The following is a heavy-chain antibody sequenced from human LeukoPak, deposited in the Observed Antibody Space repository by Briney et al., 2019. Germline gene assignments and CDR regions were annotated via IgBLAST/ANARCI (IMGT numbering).Heavy chain of an antibody. CDR1: GFTFDDYA. CDR3: ARDGLRRPPTPYCGGDCPLDY. D-gene: IGHD2-21*02. Sequence: GGSLRLSCAASGFTFDDYAMHWVRQAPGKGLEWVSGISWNSGSIGYADSVKGRFTISRDNAKNSLYLQMNSLRVEDTAMYYCARDGLRRPPTPYCGGDCPLDYWGQGTLVSVSS. V-gene: IGHV3-9*01. J-gene: IGHJ4*02. CDR2: ISWNSGSI.